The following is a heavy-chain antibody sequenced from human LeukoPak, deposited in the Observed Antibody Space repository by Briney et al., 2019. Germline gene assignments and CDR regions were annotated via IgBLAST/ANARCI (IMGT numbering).Heavy chain of an antibody. CDR1: GFTFSSYG. Sequence: PGGSLRLSCAASGFTFSSYGMHWVRQAPGKGLEWVAVISYDGSNKYYADSVKGRFTISRDNPKNTLYLQMNSLRAEDTAVYYCASHPSGSRFDPWGQGTLVTVPS. V-gene: IGHV3-30*03. CDR2: ISYDGSNK. CDR3: ASHPSGSRFDP. J-gene: IGHJ5*02.